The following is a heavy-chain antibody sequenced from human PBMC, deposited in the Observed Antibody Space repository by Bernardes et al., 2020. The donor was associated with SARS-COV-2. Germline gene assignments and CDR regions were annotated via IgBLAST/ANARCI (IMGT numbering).Heavy chain of an antibody. Sequence: GGYPCPSCAAPGFTLSRYSLHLVRPAPGGGPEWVAYINLSCDSGHYADSVKGRFTISRDSATNSLFLQMTSPRAEDSAVYYCARRGVYGSGTYFDYWGQGTLVTVSS. J-gene: IGHJ4*02. CDR3: ARRGVYGSGTYFDY. V-gene: IGHV3-48*01. CDR1: GFTLSRYS. D-gene: IGHD3-10*01. CDR2: INLSCDSG.